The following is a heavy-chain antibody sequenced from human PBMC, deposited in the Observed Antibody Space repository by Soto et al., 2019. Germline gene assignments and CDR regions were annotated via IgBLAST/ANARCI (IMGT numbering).Heavy chain of an antibody. D-gene: IGHD6-19*01. Sequence: SETLSLTCTVSGGSISSSSYFWGWIRQPPGKGLEWIGSIYYSGSTYYNPSLKSRVTISVDTSKNQFSLKLSSVTAADTAVYYCASLGFGSGWSSGAFDYWGQGNLVTVSS. CDR1: GGSISSSSYF. CDR3: ASLGFGSGWSSGAFDY. CDR2: IYYSGST. V-gene: IGHV4-39*01. J-gene: IGHJ4*02.